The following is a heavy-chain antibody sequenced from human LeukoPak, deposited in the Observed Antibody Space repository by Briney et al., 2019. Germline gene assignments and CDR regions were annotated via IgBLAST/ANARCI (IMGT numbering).Heavy chain of an antibody. V-gene: IGHV4-59*01. CDR3: ARVGSGSCYGT. CDR2: IYYSGST. D-gene: IGHD3-10*01. J-gene: IGHJ5*02. Sequence: SETLSLTCTVSGGSISSYYWSWIRQPPGKGLEWIGYIYYSGSTNYNPSLKSRVTISVDTSKNQFSLKLSSVTAADTAVYYCARVGSGSCYGTWGQGTLVTVSS. CDR1: GGSISSYY.